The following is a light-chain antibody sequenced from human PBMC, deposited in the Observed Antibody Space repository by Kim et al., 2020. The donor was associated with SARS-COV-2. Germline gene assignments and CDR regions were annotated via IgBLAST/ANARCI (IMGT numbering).Light chain of an antibody. Sequence: GHPGQTARITCSGDKLGDKYACWYQQKPGQSPVLVIYQDSKRPSGIPERFSGSNSGNTATLTISGTQAMDEADYYCQAWDSSTAVFGGGTQLTVL. CDR3: QAWDSSTAV. CDR2: QDS. J-gene: IGLJ2*01. CDR1: KLGDKY. V-gene: IGLV3-1*01.